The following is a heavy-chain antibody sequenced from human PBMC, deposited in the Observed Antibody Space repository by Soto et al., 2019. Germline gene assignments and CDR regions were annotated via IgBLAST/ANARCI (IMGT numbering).Heavy chain of an antibody. J-gene: IGHJ4*02. V-gene: IGHV4-30-4*01. D-gene: IGHD3-22*01. CDR3: ARDPARLGVDY. CDR2: IYYSGST. CDR1: GGSISSGDYY. Sequence: QVQLQESGPGLVKPSQTLSLTCTVSGGSISSGDYYWSWIRQPPGKGLEWIGYIYYSGSTYYNPSLKRRVTISVATSKNQFSLTLSSVTAADTAVYYCARDPARLGVDYWGQGTLVTVSS.